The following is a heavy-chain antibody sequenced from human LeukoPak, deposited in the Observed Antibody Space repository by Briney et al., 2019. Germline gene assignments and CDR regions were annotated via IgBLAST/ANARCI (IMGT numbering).Heavy chain of an antibody. V-gene: IGHV3-13*01. Sequence: PGGSLRLSCAASGFTFSSYDMHWVRQATGKGLEWVSAIGTAGDTYYPGSVKGRFTISRGNAKNSLYLQMNSLRAGDTAVYYCARVRRYCSGGSCYSGYYFDYWGQGTLVTVSS. D-gene: IGHD2-15*01. CDR2: IGTAGDT. J-gene: IGHJ4*02. CDR3: ARVRRYCSGGSCYSGYYFDY. CDR1: GFTFSSYD.